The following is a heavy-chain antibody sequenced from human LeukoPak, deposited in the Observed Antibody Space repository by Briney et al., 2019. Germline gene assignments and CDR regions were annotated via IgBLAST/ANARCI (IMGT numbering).Heavy chain of an antibody. CDR2: ISSSGSTI. J-gene: IGHJ4*02. Sequence: GGSLRLSCAASGFFFSDYYMSWMRQAPGKGLEWVSYISSSGSTIYYADSVKGRFTISRGNAKNSLYLQMNSLRAEDTAVYYCARDPYYYYDSSGSPFDYWGQGTLVTVSS. V-gene: IGHV3-11*01. CDR1: GFFFSDYY. CDR3: ARDPYYYYDSSGSPFDY. D-gene: IGHD3-22*01.